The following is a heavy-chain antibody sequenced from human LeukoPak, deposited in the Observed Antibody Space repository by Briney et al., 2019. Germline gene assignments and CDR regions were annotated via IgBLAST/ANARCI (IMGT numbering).Heavy chain of an antibody. CDR2: ISCDGSNK. V-gene: IGHV3-30*01. Sequence: GGSLRLSCAASGFTFSSYAMHWVRQAPGKGLEWVAAISCDGSNKYYADSVKGRFTISRDNSKNTLYLQMNSLRAEDTAVYCCARGFDYWGQGTLVTVSS. CDR1: GFTFSSYA. CDR3: ARGFDY. J-gene: IGHJ4*02.